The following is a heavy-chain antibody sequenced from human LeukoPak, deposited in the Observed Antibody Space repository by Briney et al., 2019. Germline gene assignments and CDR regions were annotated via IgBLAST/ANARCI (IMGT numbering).Heavy chain of an antibody. Sequence: SETLSLTCTVSGGSISSSAFHWGWIRQPPGKGLEWIGSIYYSRNTYYNPSLKSRVTISVDTSKNQFSLKLSSVTAADTAVYYCASWTNVAYCGGDCYSGYFDYWGQGTLVTVSS. D-gene: IGHD2-21*02. CDR2: IYYSRNT. CDR3: ASWTNVAYCGGDCYSGYFDY. J-gene: IGHJ4*02. CDR1: GGSISSSAFH. V-gene: IGHV4-39*01.